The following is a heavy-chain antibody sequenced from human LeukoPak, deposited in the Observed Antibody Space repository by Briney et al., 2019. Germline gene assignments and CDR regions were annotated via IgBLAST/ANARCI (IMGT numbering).Heavy chain of an antibody. Sequence: GGSLRLSCAASGFTFSDYYMSWIRQAPGKGLEWVSYISSSSSTIYYADSVKGRFTISRDNAKNSLYLQMNSLRAEDTAVYYCASLGVATVSYYYGMDVSGQGTTVTVFS. D-gene: IGHD2-21*02. V-gene: IGHV3-11*01. J-gene: IGHJ6*02. CDR3: ASLGVATVSYYYGMDV. CDR2: ISSSSSTI. CDR1: GFTFSDYY.